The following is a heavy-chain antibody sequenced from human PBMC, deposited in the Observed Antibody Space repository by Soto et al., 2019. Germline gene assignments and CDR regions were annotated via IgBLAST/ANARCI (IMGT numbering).Heavy chain of an antibody. J-gene: IGHJ4*02. CDR2: IKEDGSEK. CDR1: GFTFSDYW. D-gene: IGHD4-17*01. Sequence: VGSLRLSCAASGFTFSDYWMNWLRQAPGKGLEWMANIKEDGSEKYYVDSVRGRFTISRDNAKNSLYLQMNSLRAEDTSVYYCARGTVTPGLDYWGQGTLVTVSS. V-gene: IGHV3-7*04. CDR3: ARGTVTPGLDY.